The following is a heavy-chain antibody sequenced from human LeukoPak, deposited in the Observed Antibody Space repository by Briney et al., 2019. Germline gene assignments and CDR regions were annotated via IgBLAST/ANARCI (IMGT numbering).Heavy chain of an antibody. D-gene: IGHD6-19*01. J-gene: IGHJ4*02. CDR1: GFTFGGYA. CDR2: IRSKAYGGTT. V-gene: IGHV3-49*04. CDR3: ARVEPLPSSGIEVAADY. Sequence: PGGSLRLSCAASGFTFGGYAMAWVRQAPGKGLEWVGSIRSKAYGGTTQYAASVKGRFTISRDDSTSIAYVQMNSLKSEDTAVYHCARVEPLPSSGIEVAADYWGQGTLVTVSS.